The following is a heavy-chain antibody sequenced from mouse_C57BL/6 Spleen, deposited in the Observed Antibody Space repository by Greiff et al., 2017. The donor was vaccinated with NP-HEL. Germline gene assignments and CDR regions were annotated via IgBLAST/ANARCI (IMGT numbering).Heavy chain of an antibody. V-gene: IGHV1-53*01. Sequence: VKLQQPGTELVKPGASVKLSCKASGYTFTSYWMHWVKQRPGQGLEWIGNINPSNGGTNYNEKFKSKATLTVDKSSSTAYMQLSSLTSEDSAVYYCARAGGYGSRYAYWGQGTTLTVSS. J-gene: IGHJ2*01. CDR2: INPSNGGT. CDR1: GYTFTSYW. CDR3: ARAGGYGSRYAY. D-gene: IGHD1-1*01.